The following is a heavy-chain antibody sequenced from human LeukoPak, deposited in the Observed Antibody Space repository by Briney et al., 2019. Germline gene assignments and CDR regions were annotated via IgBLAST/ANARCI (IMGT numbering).Heavy chain of an antibody. D-gene: IGHD1-7*01. Sequence: SVKVSCKASGGTFNSFAISWVRQAPGQGLEWMGRIIPISGTQDYAQKFQGRVTFSTDESTSTAHMELSSLRSEDTTVYYCARGDWNYREGSRTIDYWGQGTLVTVSS. CDR3: ARGDWNYREGSRTIDY. CDR1: GGTFNSFA. J-gene: IGHJ4*02. CDR2: IIPISGTQ. V-gene: IGHV1-69*05.